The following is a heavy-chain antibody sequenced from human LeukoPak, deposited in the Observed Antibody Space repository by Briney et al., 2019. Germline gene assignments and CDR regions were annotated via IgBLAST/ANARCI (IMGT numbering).Heavy chain of an antibody. J-gene: IGHJ4*02. Sequence: GGSLRLSCAASGFTFSSYAMSWVRQAPGKGLEWDSAISGTGGSTYYADSVKGRFTISRDNSKNTLYLQMNSLRAEDTAVYYCATEVVVAATGGYYFDYWGQGTLVTVSS. CDR1: GFTFSSYA. D-gene: IGHD2-15*01. CDR2: ISGTGGST. CDR3: ATEVVVAATGGYYFDY. V-gene: IGHV3-23*01.